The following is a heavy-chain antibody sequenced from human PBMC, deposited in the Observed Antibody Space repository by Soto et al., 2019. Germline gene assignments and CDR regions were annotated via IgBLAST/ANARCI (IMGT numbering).Heavy chain of an antibody. J-gene: IGHJ4*02. V-gene: IGHV4-39*01. CDR2: IYFSGST. Sequence: SETLSLSCDVFGDSVNSDNYYGTWIRQPPGKDLEWIGNIYFSGSTYYNPSLNSRVTLSIDTSKNHFSLKLTSVTAADTAMYYCARHRAVAGLDYWGQGTLVTVSS. CDR1: GDSVNSDNYY. D-gene: IGHD6-19*01. CDR3: ARHRAVAGLDY.